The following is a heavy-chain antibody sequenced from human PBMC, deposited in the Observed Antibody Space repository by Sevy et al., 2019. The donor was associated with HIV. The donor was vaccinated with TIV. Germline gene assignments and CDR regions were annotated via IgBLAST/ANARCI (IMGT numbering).Heavy chain of an antibody. D-gene: IGHD4-17*01. CDR1: GFSFRSYW. V-gene: IGHV3-7*01. J-gene: IGHJ6*02. CDR2: IRQDGSEK. Sequence: GGSLRLSCAASGFSFRSYWMSWVRQAPVKGLEWVANIRQDGSEKYDVHFVKGRFTISRDNAENSLYLQMNSLGAEDTAVYYCAREGSYGDHDYQYYYGMDVWGQGTTVTVSS. CDR3: AREGSYGDHDYQYYYGMDV.